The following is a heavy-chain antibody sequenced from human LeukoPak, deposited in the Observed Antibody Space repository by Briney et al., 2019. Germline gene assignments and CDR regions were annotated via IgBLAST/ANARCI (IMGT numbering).Heavy chain of an antibody. J-gene: IGHJ5*02. CDR1: GGSISSYY. V-gene: IGHV4-39*07. D-gene: IGHD3-10*01. Sequence: SETLSLTCTVSGGSISSYYWGWIRQSPGKGLEWIGSIYYSGSTYYNPSLKSRVTISVDTSKNQFSLKLSSVTAADTAVYYCATRVLSLKYYTWGQGTLVTVSS. CDR3: ATRVLSLKYYT. CDR2: IYYSGST.